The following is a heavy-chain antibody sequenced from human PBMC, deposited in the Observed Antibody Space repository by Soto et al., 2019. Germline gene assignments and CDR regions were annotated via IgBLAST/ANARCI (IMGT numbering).Heavy chain of an antibody. V-gene: IGHV4-4*07. CDR2: IYSSGST. CDR1: DDSISPYY. J-gene: IGHJ5*02. CDR3: TRGRGFYSDNYFDP. Sequence: SETLSLTCTVSDDSISPYYWTWIRQPAGKGPEWIGHIYSSGSTNYTPSLKSRVTMSLDTSKNQFSLSLKSVTAADTAVYYCTRGRGFYSDNYFDPWGQGIQVTVSS. D-gene: IGHD3-22*01.